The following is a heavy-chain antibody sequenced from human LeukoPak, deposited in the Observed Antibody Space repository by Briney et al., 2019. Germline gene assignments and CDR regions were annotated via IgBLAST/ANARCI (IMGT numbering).Heavy chain of an antibody. Sequence: ASVKVSCKASGYTFTSYAIIWVRQAPGQGLEWMGWISGYNGNTKSSQSFQDRVIMTTDTSTRTAYMELRSLRPDDTAVYYCARVYLGIYYDGSPSPFDYWGQGTLVTVSS. J-gene: IGHJ4*02. V-gene: IGHV1-18*01. CDR2: ISGYNGNT. CDR3: ARVYLGIYYDGSPSPFDY. CDR1: GYTFTSYA. D-gene: IGHD3-22*01.